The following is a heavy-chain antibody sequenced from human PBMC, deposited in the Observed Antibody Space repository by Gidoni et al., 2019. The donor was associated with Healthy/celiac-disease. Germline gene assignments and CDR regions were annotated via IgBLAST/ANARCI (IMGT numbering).Heavy chain of an antibody. CDR2: INSDDSST. CDR3: ARGYDLLTGYYHFDY. Sequence: EVQLVESGGGLVQPGGSLRLSCAASGFTFSSYWMHWVRQTPGKGLVWVSRINSDDSSTTYADSVKGRFTISRDNAKNTLYLQMNSLRAEDTAVYYCARGYDLLTGYYHFDYWGQGTLVTVSS. CDR1: GFTFSSYW. D-gene: IGHD3-9*01. V-gene: IGHV3-74*01. J-gene: IGHJ4*02.